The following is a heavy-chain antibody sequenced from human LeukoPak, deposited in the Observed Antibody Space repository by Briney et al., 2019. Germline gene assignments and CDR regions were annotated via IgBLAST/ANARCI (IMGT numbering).Heavy chain of an antibody. D-gene: IGHD3-3*01. CDR1: GGSISSSSYY. CDR2: IYYSGST. V-gene: IGHV4-39*02. CDR3: AREIYYDSEFDY. J-gene: IGHJ4*02. Sequence: PSETLSLTCTVSGGSISSSSYYWGWIRQPPGKGLEWIGSIYYSGSTYYNPSLKSRVTISVDTSKNQFSLKLSSVTAADTAVYYCAREIYYDSEFDYWGQGTLVTVSS.